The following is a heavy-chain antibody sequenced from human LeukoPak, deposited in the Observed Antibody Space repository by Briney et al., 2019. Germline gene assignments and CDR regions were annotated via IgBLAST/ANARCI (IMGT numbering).Heavy chain of an antibody. V-gene: IGHV4-31*11. J-gene: IGHJ5*02. CDR3: ARGTGGAAAADFDP. CDR1: GGSISSTNW. D-gene: IGHD6-13*01. CDR2: IYYTGST. Sequence: SETLSLTCGVSGGSISSTNWWSWIRQHPGKGLEWIGFIYYTGSTYYNPSLKSRATISVDTSKNHFSLKLTSVTAADTAVYYCARGTGGAAAADFDPWGQGTLVTVSS.